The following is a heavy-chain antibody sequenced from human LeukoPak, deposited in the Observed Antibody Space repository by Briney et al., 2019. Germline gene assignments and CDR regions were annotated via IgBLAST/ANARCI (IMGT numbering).Heavy chain of an antibody. CDR2: ISGSGGST. CDR3: ARQGYSYGDFDY. CDR1: GFTFSSYA. D-gene: IGHD5-18*01. Sequence: GGSLRLSCAASGFTFSSYAMSWVRQAPGKGLEWVSAISGSGGSTYYADSVKGRFTISRDNSKNTLYLQMNSLRAEDTAVYYCARQGYSYGDFDYWGQGTLVTVSS. V-gene: IGHV3-23*01. J-gene: IGHJ4*02.